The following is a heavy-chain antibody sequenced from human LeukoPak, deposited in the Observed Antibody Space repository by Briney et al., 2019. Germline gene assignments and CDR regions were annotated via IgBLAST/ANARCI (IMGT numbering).Heavy chain of an antibody. V-gene: IGHV3-23*01. J-gene: IGHJ3*02. CDR2: ISGSGGTT. D-gene: IGHD3-22*01. CDR3: AKDYYYDSSGYYYADAFDI. CDR1: GFTFSAYA. Sequence: GGSLRLSCAASGFTFSAYAMAWVRQAPGKGLEWVSTISGSGGTTYSADSVKGRFTISRDNSKNILYLQVNSLRAGDTAVYYCAKDYYYDSSGYYYADAFDIWGQGTMVTVSS.